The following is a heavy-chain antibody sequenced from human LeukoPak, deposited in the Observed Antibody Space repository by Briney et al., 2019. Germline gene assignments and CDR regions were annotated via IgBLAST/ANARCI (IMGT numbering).Heavy chain of an antibody. CDR2: ISAYNGNT. D-gene: IGHD6-13*01. V-gene: IGHV1-18*01. Sequence: AASVKVSCKASGYTFTSYGISWVRQAPGQGLEWMGWISAYNGNTNYAQKLQGRVTMTTDTSTSTAYMELRSLRSDDTAVYYCARPHSYIAAAGRPYYYMDVWGKGTTVTVSS. CDR1: GYTFTSYG. J-gene: IGHJ6*03. CDR3: ARPHSYIAAAGRPYYYMDV.